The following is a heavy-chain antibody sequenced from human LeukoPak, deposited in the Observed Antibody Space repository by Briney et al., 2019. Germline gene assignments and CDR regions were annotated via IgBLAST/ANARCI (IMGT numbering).Heavy chain of an antibody. Sequence: PGGSLRLSCAASGFTFSNYGMHWVRQAPGKGREGVAVISYDVSNKYYVDSVKGRFTISRDNSKSTLYLQMNSLRAEDTAVYYCGKGGGYSNGLFDSWGQGTLVTVSS. V-gene: IGHV3-30*03. D-gene: IGHD6-19*01. CDR2: ISYDVSNK. CDR1: GFTFSNYG. J-gene: IGHJ4*02. CDR3: GKGGGYSNGLFDS.